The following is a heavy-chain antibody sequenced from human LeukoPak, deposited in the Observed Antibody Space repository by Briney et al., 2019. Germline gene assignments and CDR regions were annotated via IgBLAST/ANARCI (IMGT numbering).Heavy chain of an antibody. V-gene: IGHV4-34*01. D-gene: IGHD1-26*01. CDR2: INHSGST. CDR3: ARLSGSYLSNLDY. CDR1: GGSFSGYY. Sequence: SETLSLTCAVYGGSFSGYYWSWIRQPPGKGLEWIGEINHSGSTNYNPSLKSRVTISVDTSKNQFSLKLSSETAADTAVYYCARLSGSYLSNLDYWGQGTLVTVSS. J-gene: IGHJ4*02.